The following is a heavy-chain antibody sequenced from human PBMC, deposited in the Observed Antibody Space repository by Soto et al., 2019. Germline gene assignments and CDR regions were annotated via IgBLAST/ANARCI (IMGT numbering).Heavy chain of an antibody. Sequence: SETLSLTCTVSGGSISSGGYYWSWIRQHPGKGLEWIGYIYYSGSTYYNPSLKSRVTISVDTSKNQFSLKLSSVTAADTAVYYCARDYRITFGGVIDSYYYYGMDVWGQGTTVTVSS. D-gene: IGHD3-16*02. J-gene: IGHJ6*02. V-gene: IGHV4-31*03. CDR3: ARDYRITFGGVIDSYYYYGMDV. CDR1: GGSISSGGYY. CDR2: IYYSGST.